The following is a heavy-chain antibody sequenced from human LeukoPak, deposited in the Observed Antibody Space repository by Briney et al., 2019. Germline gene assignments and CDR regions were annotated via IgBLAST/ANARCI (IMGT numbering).Heavy chain of an antibody. V-gene: IGHV1-3*03. Sequence: VASVKVSCKASGYTFTSYAMHWVRQAPGQRLEWMGWINAGNGNTKYSQEFQGRVTITRDTSASTAYMELSSLRSEDMAVYYCARSSSHYYGSIDPWGQGTLVTVSS. CDR2: INAGNGNT. CDR1: GYTFTSYA. D-gene: IGHD3-10*01. J-gene: IGHJ5*02. CDR3: ARSSSHYYGSIDP.